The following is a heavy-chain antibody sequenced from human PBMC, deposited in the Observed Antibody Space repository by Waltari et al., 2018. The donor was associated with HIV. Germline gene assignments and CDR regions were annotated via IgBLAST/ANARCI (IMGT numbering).Heavy chain of an antibody. J-gene: IGHJ5*02. D-gene: IGHD6-13*01. V-gene: IGHV4-39*01. Sequence: QLQLQESGPGLVKPSETLSLTCTVSGGSISSSSYYWGWIRQPPGKGLEWIGSIYYRGITYYNPSLKSRVTISVDTSKNQFSLKLSSVTAADTAVYYCARHRRYDSSSWYLSTEYNWFDPWGQGTLVTVSS. CDR2: IYYRGIT. CDR3: ARHRRYDSSSWYLSTEYNWFDP. CDR1: GGSISSSSYY.